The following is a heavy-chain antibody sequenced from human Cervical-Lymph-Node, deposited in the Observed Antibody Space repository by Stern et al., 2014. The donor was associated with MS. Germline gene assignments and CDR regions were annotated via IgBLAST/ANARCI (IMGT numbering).Heavy chain of an antibody. D-gene: IGHD3-3*01. CDR2: INPKSGVT. Sequence: VQLVESGAEVKKPGASVKVSCKASGYTFTDYYMHWVRQAPGQGLEWMGRINPKSGVTNYAQNFQGRFTMTRDTSSRTAYMELTRLRSDDTAMYYCARDGYYSRYFDYWGQGTMVTVSS. J-gene: IGHJ4*02. CDR3: ARDGYYSRYFDY. CDR1: GYTFTDYY. V-gene: IGHV1-2*06.